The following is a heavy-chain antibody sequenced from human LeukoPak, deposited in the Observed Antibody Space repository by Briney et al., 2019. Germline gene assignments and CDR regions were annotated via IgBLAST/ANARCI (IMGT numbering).Heavy chain of an antibody. Sequence: PGGSLRLSCAASGFTFSSYSMNWVRQAPGKGLEWVSSISSSSYIYYADSVKGRFTISRDNAKNSLYLQMNSLRAEDTAVYYCASSVYDFWSGPNAFDIWGQGTMVTVSS. CDR2: ISSSSYI. V-gene: IGHV3-21*01. D-gene: IGHD3-3*01. CDR1: GFTFSSYS. J-gene: IGHJ3*02. CDR3: ASSVYDFWSGPNAFDI.